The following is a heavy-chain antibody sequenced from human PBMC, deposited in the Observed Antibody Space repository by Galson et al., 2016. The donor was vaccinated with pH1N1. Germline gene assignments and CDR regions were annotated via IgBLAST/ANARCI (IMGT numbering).Heavy chain of an antibody. J-gene: IGHJ4*02. CDR3: AGRYYFDY. CDR2: IDPSDGTT. V-gene: IGHV1-46*01. CDR1: GYSVTRYY. Sequence: SVKVSCKASGYSVTRYYMHWIRQAPGRGLEWMGIIDPSDGTTTYSQKFQDRISLTRDTSTNSVYMELNNLRPGDSATYFCAGRYYFDYWGQGTLVTVSS.